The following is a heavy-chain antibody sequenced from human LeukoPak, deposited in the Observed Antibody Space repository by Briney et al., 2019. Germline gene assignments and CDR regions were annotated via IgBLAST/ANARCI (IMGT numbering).Heavy chain of an antibody. CDR3: RRKSETSGSHDY. CDR1: GHFLDNYA. J-gene: IGHJ4*02. D-gene: IGHD5-12*01. CDR2: ISGDGGST. Sequence: GGSLTLSCAAPGHFLDNYAIQCPGQAPGKGLEWVSLISGDGGSTFYADSVRGRFTISTDNTRKSLSLQMSRLRSGDTTLYYWRRKSETSGSHDYWGQGTLVTVSS. V-gene: IGHV3-43*02.